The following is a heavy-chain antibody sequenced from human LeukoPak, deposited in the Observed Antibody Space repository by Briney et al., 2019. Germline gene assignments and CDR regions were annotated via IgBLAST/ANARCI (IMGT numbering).Heavy chain of an antibody. CDR2: IIPILGIA. V-gene: IGHV1-69*04. CDR1: GGTFSSYA. CDR3: ARDAYNYGQGYFDH. D-gene: IGHD5-18*01. Sequence: SVKVSCKASGGTFSSYAISWVRQAPGQGLEWMGRIIPILGIANYAQKFQGRVTITRDTSASTAYMELRSLRSEDAAVYYCARDAYNYGQGYFDHWGQGTPVTVSS. J-gene: IGHJ4*02.